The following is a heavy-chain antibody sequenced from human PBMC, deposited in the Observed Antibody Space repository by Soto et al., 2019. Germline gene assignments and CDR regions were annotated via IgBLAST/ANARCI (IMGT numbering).Heavy chain of an antibody. CDR3: ARGSGWYGNWFDP. J-gene: IGHJ5*02. D-gene: IGHD6-19*01. CDR2: IYYSEST. V-gene: IGHV4-59*01. CDR1: GGSISSYY. Sequence: SETLSLTCTVSGGSISSYYWSWIRQPPGKGLEWIGYIYYSESTNYNPSLKSRVTISVDTSKNQFSLKLSSVTAADTAVYYCARGSGWYGNWFDPWGQGTLVTVSS.